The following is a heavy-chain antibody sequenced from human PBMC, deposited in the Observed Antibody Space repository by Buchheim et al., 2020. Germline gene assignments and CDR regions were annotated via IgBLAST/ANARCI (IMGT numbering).Heavy chain of an antibody. CDR1: GFTFSSYA. Sequence: QVQLVESGGGVVQPGRSLRLSCAASGFTFSSYAMHWVRQAPGKGLEWVAVISYDGSNKYYADSVKGRFTISRDNSKNTLYLQMNSLRAEDTAVYYCARDREITESGYDYRGPFDYWGQGTL. CDR3: ARDREITESGYDYRGPFDY. D-gene: IGHD5-12*01. J-gene: IGHJ4*02. CDR2: ISYDGSNK. V-gene: IGHV3-30*04.